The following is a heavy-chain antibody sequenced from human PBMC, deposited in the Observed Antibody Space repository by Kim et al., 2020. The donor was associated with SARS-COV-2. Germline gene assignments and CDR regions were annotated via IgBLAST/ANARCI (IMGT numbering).Heavy chain of an antibody. Sequence: GGSLRLSCTASGFTFGDYAMSWFRQAPGKGLEWVGFIRSKAYGGTTEYAASVKGRFTISRDDSKSIAYLQMNSLKTEDTAVYYCTRDRSLYSYGSRPKRDRYYFDYWGQGTLVTVSS. CDR1: GFTFGDYA. CDR3: TRDRSLYSYGSRPKRDRYYFDY. J-gene: IGHJ4*02. V-gene: IGHV3-49*03. CDR2: IRSKAYGGTT. D-gene: IGHD5-18*01.